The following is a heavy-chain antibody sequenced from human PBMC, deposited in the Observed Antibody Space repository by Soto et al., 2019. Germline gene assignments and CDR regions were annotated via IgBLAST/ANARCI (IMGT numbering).Heavy chain of an antibody. J-gene: IGHJ4*02. CDR2: ISGSGGST. V-gene: IGHV3-23*01. D-gene: IGHD3-3*01. CDR1: GFTFSSYA. CDR3: AKDLPRDFGVVTNDYDY. Sequence: EVQLLESGGGLVQPGGSLRLSCAASGFTFSSYAMSWVRQAPGKGLEWVSAISGSGGSTYYADSVKGRFTISRDNSKNTLYRQMNSLRAEDTAVYYCAKDLPRDFGVVTNDYDYWGQGTLVTVSS.